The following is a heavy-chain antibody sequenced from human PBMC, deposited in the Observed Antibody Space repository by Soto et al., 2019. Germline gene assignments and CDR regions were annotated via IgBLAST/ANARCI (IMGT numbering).Heavy chain of an antibody. D-gene: IGHD6-13*01. CDR3: TTGAAAHDAFDI. J-gene: IGHJ3*02. CDR1: GFTFSNAW. CDR2: IKSKTDGGTT. Sequence: GGSLRLSCAASGFTFSNAWMSWVRQAPGKGLEWVGRIKSKTDGGTTDYAAPVKGRFTISRDDSKNTLYLQMNSLKTEDTAVYYCTTGAAAHDAFDIWGQGTMVTVSS. V-gene: IGHV3-15*01.